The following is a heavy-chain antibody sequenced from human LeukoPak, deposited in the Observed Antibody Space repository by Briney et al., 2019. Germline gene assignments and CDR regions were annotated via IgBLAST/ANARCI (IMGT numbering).Heavy chain of an antibody. D-gene: IGHD2-15*01. Sequence: PSQTLSLTCTVSGGSISSGSYYWSWIRQPPGKGLEWIGYIYYSGSTNYNPSLKSRVTISVDTSKNQFSLKLSSVTAADTAVYYCAREVVDCSGGSCYPTLGYWGQGTLVTVSS. J-gene: IGHJ4*02. V-gene: IGHV4-61*01. CDR2: IYYSGST. CDR3: AREVVDCSGGSCYPTLGY. CDR1: GGSISSGSYY.